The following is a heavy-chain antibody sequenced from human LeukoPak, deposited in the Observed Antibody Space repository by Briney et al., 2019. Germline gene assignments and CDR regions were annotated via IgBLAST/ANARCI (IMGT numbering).Heavy chain of an antibody. CDR3: AREGGIAAAHDY. CDR1: GYTLTSYD. V-gene: IGHV1-8*01. CDR2: MNPNSGRT. J-gene: IGHJ4*02. Sequence: GASVKVSSKASGYTLTSYDINWVRQATGQGLEWMGWMNPNSGRTGYAQNFQGRITITRNTSISTAYMELSSLRSEDTAVYYCAREGGIAAAHDYWGQGTLVTVSS. D-gene: IGHD6-13*01.